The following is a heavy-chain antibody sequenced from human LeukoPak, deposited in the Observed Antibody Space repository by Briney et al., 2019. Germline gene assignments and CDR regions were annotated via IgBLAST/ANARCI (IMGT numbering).Heavy chain of an antibody. CDR1: GYTFTGYY. V-gene: IGHV1-2*02. Sequence: ASVKVSCKASGYTFTGYYMHWVRQAPGQGLEWMGWINPNSGGTNYAQKFQGRVTMTRDTSISTAYMELSRLRSDDTAVYYCAREGLLSGERSIDYWGQGTLVTVSS. D-gene: IGHD3-10*01. J-gene: IGHJ4*02. CDR3: AREGLLSGERSIDY. CDR2: INPNSGGT.